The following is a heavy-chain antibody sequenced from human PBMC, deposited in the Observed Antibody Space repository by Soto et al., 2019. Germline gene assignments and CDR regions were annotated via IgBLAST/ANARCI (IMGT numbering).Heavy chain of an antibody. V-gene: IGHV3-20*01. CDR1: GFTFDDYG. CDR2: INWNGDTT. Sequence: EVQLVESGGGVVQPGGSLRLSCAASGFTFDDYGMNWVRQAPGKGLEWVAGINWNGDTTAYVDSVKGRFTISRDNAKNSLYRQLNSLRAEDTALYHCARPMYSSRWADAFDIWGQGTMVTVSS. D-gene: IGHD6-19*01. J-gene: IGHJ3*02. CDR3: ARPMYSSRWADAFDI.